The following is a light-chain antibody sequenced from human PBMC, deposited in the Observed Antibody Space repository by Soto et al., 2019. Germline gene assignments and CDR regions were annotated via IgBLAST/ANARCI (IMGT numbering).Light chain of an antibody. CDR1: SSEIDGYNY. CDR3: YSYTTSSPYV. V-gene: IGLV2-14*01. J-gene: IGLJ1*01. Sequence: QSVLTQPASVSGSPGQSITISCTGTSSEIDGYNYVSWYKQHPPKAQKLMIYDVSNRPSGVSDRFSGSKSGNTASLTISGLQAEYEDDYYCYSYTTSSPYVFGTGTKLTDL. CDR2: DVS.